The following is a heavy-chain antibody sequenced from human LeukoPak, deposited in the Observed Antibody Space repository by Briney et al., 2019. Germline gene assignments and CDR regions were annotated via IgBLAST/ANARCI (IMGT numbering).Heavy chain of an antibody. Sequence: PSETLSLTCAVYGGSFSGYYWGWLRQPPGKGLEWIGEINHSGSTNYNPSLKSRVTISVDTSKNQFSLKLSSVTAADTAVYYCARKQRIQLWSDAFDIWGQGTMVTVSS. J-gene: IGHJ3*02. V-gene: IGHV4-34*01. D-gene: IGHD5-18*01. CDR2: INHSGST. CDR3: ARKQRIQLWSDAFDI. CDR1: GGSFSGYY.